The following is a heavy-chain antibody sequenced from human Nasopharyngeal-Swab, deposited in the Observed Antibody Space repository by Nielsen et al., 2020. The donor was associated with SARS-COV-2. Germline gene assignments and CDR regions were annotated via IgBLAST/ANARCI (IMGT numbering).Heavy chain of an antibody. V-gene: IGHV7-4-1*02. Sequence: ASVKVSCKASGYTFTSYAMNWVRQATGQGLEWMGWINTNTGNPTYAQGFTGRFVFSLDTSVSTAYLQISSLKAEDTAVYYCARTPVTYYYYGMDVWGQGTTVTVSS. CDR2: INTNTGNP. CDR3: ARTPVTYYYYGMDV. D-gene: IGHD5-18*01. CDR1: GYTFTSYA. J-gene: IGHJ6*02.